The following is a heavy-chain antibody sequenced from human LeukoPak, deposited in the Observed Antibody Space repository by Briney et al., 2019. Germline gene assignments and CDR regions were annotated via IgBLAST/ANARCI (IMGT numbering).Heavy chain of an antibody. CDR3: SRGHDYGDDDVGENDY. CDR1: GYTFTGYY. CDR2: INPNSGGT. D-gene: IGHD4-17*01. J-gene: IGHJ4*02. Sequence: ASVKVSCKASGYTFTGYYMHWVRQPPGQGLEGMGGINPNSGGTNYAQKFQGRVTMTRDTAISTAYMELSRLRSDDTAVYYCSRGHDYGDDDVGENDYWGQGTLVTVSS. V-gene: IGHV1-2*02.